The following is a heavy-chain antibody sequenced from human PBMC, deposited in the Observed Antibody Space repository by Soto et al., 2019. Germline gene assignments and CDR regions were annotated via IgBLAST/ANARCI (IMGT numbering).Heavy chain of an antibody. CDR2: ISAYNGNT. CDR1: GYTFTSYG. D-gene: IGHD4-4*01. Sequence: ASVKVSCKASGYTFTSYGISWVRQAPGQGLEWMGWISAYNGNTNYAQKLQGRVTMTTDTSTSTAYMELRSLRSDDTAVYYCAREAPPEQGYSNYYFDNWAQGTLVTVSS. V-gene: IGHV1-18*01. CDR3: AREAPPEQGYSNYYFDN. J-gene: IGHJ4*02.